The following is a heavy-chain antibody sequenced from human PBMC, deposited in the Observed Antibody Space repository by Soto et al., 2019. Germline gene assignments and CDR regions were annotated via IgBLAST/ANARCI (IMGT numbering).Heavy chain of an antibody. Sequence: QLQLQESGSGLVKPSQTLSLTCAVSGGSISSGGYSWSWIRQPPGKGLEWIGYIYHSGSTYYNPSRERLATISVDRSKHPFSPKLSSVTAADTAVYYCAAGGALPRYYWGQGTLVTVSS. J-gene: IGHJ4*02. V-gene: IGHV4-30-2*01. CDR3: AAGGALPRYY. CDR2: IYHSGST. CDR1: GGSISSGGYS. D-gene: IGHD2-21*01.